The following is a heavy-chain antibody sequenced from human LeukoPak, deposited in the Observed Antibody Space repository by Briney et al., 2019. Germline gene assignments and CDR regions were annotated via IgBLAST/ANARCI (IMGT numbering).Heavy chain of an antibody. CDR2: ISYDGSNK. CDR1: VFTLSSYG. V-gene: IGHV3-30*18. D-gene: IGHD4-17*01. Sequence: GRSLRLSYAASVFTLSSYGMHWVRQAPGKGLEWVAVISYDGSNKYYADSVKGRFTISRDNSKNTLYLQMNSLRAEDTAVYYCAKDDQHYGDYPGWFDPWGQGTLVTVSS. CDR3: AKDDQHYGDYPGWFDP. J-gene: IGHJ5*02.